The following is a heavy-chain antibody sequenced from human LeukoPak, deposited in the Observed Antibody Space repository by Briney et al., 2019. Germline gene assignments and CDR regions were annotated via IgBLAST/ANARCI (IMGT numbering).Heavy chain of an antibody. D-gene: IGHD6-19*01. CDR2: IYYSGST. Sequence: SETLSLTCTVSSGSISSYYWSWIRQLPGKGLEWIGYIYYSGSTNYNPSLKSRVTISVDTSKNQFSLKLSSVTAADTAVYYCARSVAGDVLDYWGQGTLVTVSS. J-gene: IGHJ4*02. CDR1: SGSISSYY. V-gene: IGHV4-59*01. CDR3: ARSVAGDVLDY.